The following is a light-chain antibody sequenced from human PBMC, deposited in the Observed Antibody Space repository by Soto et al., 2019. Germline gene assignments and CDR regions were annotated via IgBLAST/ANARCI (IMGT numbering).Light chain of an antibody. CDR2: GAS. V-gene: IGKV3-20*01. CDR3: QQYGSSPGT. Sequence: EIVLTQSPGTLPSSPGERATLSCRASQTVTSNYLAWYQQKPGQAPRLLFFGASIRATGLPDRFSGGGSETDFTLTISRLEPEDFAVYYCQQYGSSPGTFGQGTKVEVK. CDR1: QTVTSNY. J-gene: IGKJ1*01.